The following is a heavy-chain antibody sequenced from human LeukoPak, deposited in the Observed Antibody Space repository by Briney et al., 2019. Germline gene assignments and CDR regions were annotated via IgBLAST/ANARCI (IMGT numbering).Heavy chain of an antibody. CDR3: ASRYCSSTSCLYYYYYMDV. V-gene: IGHV3-21*01. D-gene: IGHD2-2*01. J-gene: IGHJ6*03. Sequence: PGGSLRLSCAACGFTFSSYSMNWVRQAPGKGLEWVSSISSSSSYIYYADSVKGRFTISRDNAKNSLYLQMNSLRAEDTAVYYCASRYCSSTSCLYYYYYMDVWGKGTTVTVSS. CDR1: GFTFSSYS. CDR2: ISSSSSYI.